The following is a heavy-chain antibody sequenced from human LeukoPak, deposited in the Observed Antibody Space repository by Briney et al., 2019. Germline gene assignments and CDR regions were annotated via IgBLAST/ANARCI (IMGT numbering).Heavy chain of an antibody. D-gene: IGHD6-19*01. V-gene: IGHV1-69*05. Sequence: SVKVSRKASGGTLSSYAISRVRQAPGQGVEWMGRIIPIFGTANYAQKFQGRVTLTTDESTSTAYMELSSLRSEDTAMYYCARDLPVAGLTYYYYYYMDVWGKGTTVTVSS. CDR2: IIPIFGTA. CDR1: GGTLSSYA. CDR3: ARDLPVAGLTYYYYYYMDV. J-gene: IGHJ6*03.